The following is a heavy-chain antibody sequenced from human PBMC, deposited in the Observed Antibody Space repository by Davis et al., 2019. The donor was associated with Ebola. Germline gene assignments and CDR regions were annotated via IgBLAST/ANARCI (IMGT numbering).Heavy chain of an antibody. CDR2: IRSKASSYAT. Sequence: AGTLRLSCAASGFTFSGSAMHWVRQASGKGLEWVGRIRSKASSYATAYAASVKGRFTISRDDSKNTAYRQMNSLKTEDTAVYYGTSTTNYIDYWGQGTLVTVSS. V-gene: IGHV3-73*01. CDR3: TSTTNYIDY. D-gene: IGHD1-26*01. CDR1: GFTFSGSA. J-gene: IGHJ4*02.